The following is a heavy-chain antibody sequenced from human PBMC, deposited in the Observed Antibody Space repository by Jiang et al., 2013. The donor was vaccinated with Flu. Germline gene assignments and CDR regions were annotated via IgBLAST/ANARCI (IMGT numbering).Heavy chain of an antibody. V-gene: IGHV3-15*01. CDR2: IKPKTDGGTT. J-gene: IGHJ4*02. D-gene: IGHD4-11*01. Sequence: VQLVESGGGLVKPGGSLRLSCVGSRFTFSNAWMIWVRQAPGKGLEWVGRIKPKTDGGTTEYGAPVKGRFTISRDDSRNTVYLQMNGLKTEDTAVYYCARGGNYRIDYWGQGTLVTVSS. CDR1: RFTFSNAW. CDR3: ARGGNYRIDY.